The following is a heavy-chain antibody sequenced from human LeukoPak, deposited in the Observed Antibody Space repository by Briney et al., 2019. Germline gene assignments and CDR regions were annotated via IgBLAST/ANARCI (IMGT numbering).Heavy chain of an antibody. D-gene: IGHD1-26*01. V-gene: IGHV1-69*04. CDR1: GGTFSSYA. CDR3: ARETLVGATIGAHFFDY. Sequence: SVKVSCKASGGTFSSYAISWVRQAPGQGLEWMGRIIPILGIANYAQKFQGRVTITADKSTSTAYMELSSLRSEDTAVYYCARETLVGATIGAHFFDYWGQGMLVTVSS. CDR2: IIPILGIA. J-gene: IGHJ4*02.